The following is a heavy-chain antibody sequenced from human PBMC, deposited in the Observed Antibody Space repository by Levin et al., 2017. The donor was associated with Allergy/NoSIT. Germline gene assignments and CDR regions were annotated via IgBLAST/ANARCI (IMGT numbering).Heavy chain of an antibody. CDR2: IYHSGST. CDR3: ASRTYRD. CDR1: GGSIRSSTYY. V-gene: IGHV4-39*01. J-gene: IGHJ4*02. D-gene: IGHD3-16*02. Sequence: PSETLSLTCTVSGGSIRSSTYYWGWIRQPPGTGLVWIGSIYHSGSTYYNPSLKSRISISVDTSKNQFSLRVNSVTAADTAVYYCASRTYRDWGQGILVTVSS.